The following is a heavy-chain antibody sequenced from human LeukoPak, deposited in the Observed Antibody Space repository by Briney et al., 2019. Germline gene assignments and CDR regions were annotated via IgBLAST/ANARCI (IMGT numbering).Heavy chain of an antibody. Sequence: ETLSLTCTVSGGSMSGYYWSWLRQPPGKGLEWIAYIYYTGKTNYNPSLNSRVTISLDTSKNQFSLKLSSVTAADTAVYYCARDVGDSGYNYMFDYWGQGTLVTVSS. CDR1: GGSMSGYY. CDR3: ARDVGDSGYNYMFDY. J-gene: IGHJ4*02. D-gene: IGHD5-12*01. V-gene: IGHV4-59*12. CDR2: IYYTGKT.